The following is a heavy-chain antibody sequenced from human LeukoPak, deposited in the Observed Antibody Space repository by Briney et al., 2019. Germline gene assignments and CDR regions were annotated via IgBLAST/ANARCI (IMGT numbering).Heavy chain of an antibody. V-gene: IGHV5-51*01. CDR1: GYTFSSYW. D-gene: IGHD3-16*01. J-gene: IGHJ4*02. CDR3: ARRLTSHEAFDY. Sequence: GESLKISCQGSGYTFSSYWIGWVRRMPGKGLEWMGIIYPGDSDTRYNPSFQGQVTISADKSISTAYLQWSSLKISDTAIYYCARRLTSHEAFDYWGQGTLVTVSS. CDR2: IYPGDSDT.